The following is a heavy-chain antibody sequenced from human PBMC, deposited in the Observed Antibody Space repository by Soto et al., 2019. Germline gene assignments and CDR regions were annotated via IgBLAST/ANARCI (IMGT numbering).Heavy chain of an antibody. D-gene: IGHD2-21*01. J-gene: IGHJ4*02. V-gene: IGHV1-2*02. CDR1: GYTFTGYY. Sequence: QVQLVQSGAEVKKPGASVKVSCKTSGYTFTGYYMHWVRQAPGQGLEWMGWINPNSGYTNYVQKFQGRVTMTRETSITTAHMEVSRLRSDDTAVYYCARRGDRPIGYFDYWGQGALVTVSS. CDR3: ARRGDRPIGYFDY. CDR2: INPNSGYT.